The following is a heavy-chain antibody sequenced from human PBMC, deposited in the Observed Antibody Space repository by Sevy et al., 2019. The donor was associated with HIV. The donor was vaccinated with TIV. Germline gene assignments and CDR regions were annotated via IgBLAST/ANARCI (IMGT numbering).Heavy chain of an antibody. V-gene: IGHV3-73*01. CDR3: TSHSSGWRTSHFDY. J-gene: IGHJ4*02. Sequence: GGSLRLSCAASGFTFSGSAMHWVRQASGKGMEWVGRIRSKANSYATAHAASVKGRFTISRDDSKNTAYLQMNSLKTEDTAVYYCTSHSSGWRTSHFDYWGQGTLVTVSS. CDR2: IRSKANSYAT. CDR1: GFTFSGSA. D-gene: IGHD6-19*01.